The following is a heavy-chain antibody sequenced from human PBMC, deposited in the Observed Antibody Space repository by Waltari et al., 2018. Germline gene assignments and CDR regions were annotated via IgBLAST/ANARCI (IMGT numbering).Heavy chain of an antibody. Sequence: VQLGGSGGGVVRPGRSLRLSCAASGFTFSGYVMHWFRQAPGKGLEWVAVISDDGSNKYYADSVKGRVTISRDNSKNTLYLQMNSLRAEDTAVYYCARGYVVVTATPFDYWGQGTLVTVSS. D-gene: IGHD2-21*02. CDR2: ISDDGSNK. CDR3: ARGYVVVTATPFDY. V-gene: IGHV3-30-3*01. J-gene: IGHJ4*02. CDR1: GFTFSGYV.